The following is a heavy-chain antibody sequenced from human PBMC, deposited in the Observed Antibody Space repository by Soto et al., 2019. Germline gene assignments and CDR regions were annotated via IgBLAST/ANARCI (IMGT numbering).Heavy chain of an antibody. CDR1: GYSFTGYW. Sequence: PGESLKISCKGSGYSFTGYWISWVRQMPGKGLEWMGRIDPSDSYTNYSPSFQGHVTISADKSISTAYLQWSSLKASDTAMYYCAFSGVTIYPHSNWFDPWGQGTLVTVSS. CDR2: IDPSDSYT. J-gene: IGHJ5*02. V-gene: IGHV5-10-1*01. D-gene: IGHD3-3*01. CDR3: AFSGVTIYPHSNWFDP.